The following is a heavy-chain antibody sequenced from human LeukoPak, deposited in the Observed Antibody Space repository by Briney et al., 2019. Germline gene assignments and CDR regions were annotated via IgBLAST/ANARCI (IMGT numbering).Heavy chain of an antibody. CDR2: IRSRSITI. Sequence: QPGGSLILACAASEFTVSTYAMHWVRQAPGKGLEWVAHIRSRSITISYADSVKGRFTISRDDAKNSLYLQMNSLRGEDTAVYYCARDQAFASYIWGRGTKVTVSS. V-gene: IGHV3-48*01. CDR3: ARDQAFASYI. CDR1: EFTVSTYA. J-gene: IGHJ3*02.